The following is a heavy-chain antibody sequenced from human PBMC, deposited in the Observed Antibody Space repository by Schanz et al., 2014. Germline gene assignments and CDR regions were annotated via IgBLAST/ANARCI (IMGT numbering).Heavy chain of an antibody. Sequence: QVQLVESGGGVVQPGRSLRLSRAASGFTFSSYAMHWVRQAPGKGLEWVALISNDGSIKYYADSVEGRFTISRDNAKNTLYLQMNSLRADDTAVYFCARAHGNNWYGKGLDYWGQGTLVTVSS. J-gene: IGHJ4*02. CDR1: GFTFSSYA. D-gene: IGHD1-1*01. CDR3: ARAHGNNWYGKGLDY. CDR2: ISNDGSIK. V-gene: IGHV3-30-3*01.